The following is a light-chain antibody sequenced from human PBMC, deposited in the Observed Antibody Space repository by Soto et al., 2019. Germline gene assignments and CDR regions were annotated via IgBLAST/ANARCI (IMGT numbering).Light chain of an antibody. CDR1: SSNIGAGYD. V-gene: IGLV1-40*01. CDR3: CSYTRSYTWV. J-gene: IGLJ3*02. CDR2: ANS. Sequence: QSVLTQPPSVSGAPGQRVTISCTGSSSNIGAGYDVHWYQQLPGTAPKLLIYANSNRPSGVPDRFSGSKSGNTASLTISGLQAEDEADYYCCSYTRSYTWVFGGGTKVTVL.